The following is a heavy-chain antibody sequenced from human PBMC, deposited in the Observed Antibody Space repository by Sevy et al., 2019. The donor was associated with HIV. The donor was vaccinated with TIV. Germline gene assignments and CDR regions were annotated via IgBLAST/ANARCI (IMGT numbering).Heavy chain of an antibody. V-gene: IGHV4-30-2*01. CDR2: IYHSGST. J-gene: IGHJ4*02. CDR1: GGSISSGGYS. CDR3: ARESLRGTGTTPRYDY. Sequence: SETLSLTCAVSGGSISSGGYSWSWIRQPPGKGLEWIGYIYHSGSTYYNPSLKSRVTISVDRSKNQFSLKLSSVTAADTAVYYCARESLRGTGTTPRYDYWGQGTLVTVSS. D-gene: IGHD1-7*01.